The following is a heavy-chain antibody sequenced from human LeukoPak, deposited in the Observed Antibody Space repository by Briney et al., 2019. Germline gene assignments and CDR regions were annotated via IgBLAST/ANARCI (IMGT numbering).Heavy chain of an antibody. D-gene: IGHD5-18*01. CDR3: SRMDTAMSLVY. J-gene: IGHJ4*02. CDR1: GFTFSRYE. V-gene: IGHV3-48*03. CDR2: IGSGGFTI. Sequence: GGSLRLSCAGSGFTFSRYEMNWVRQAPGKGLEWVSYIGSGGFTIYYADSVKGRFTISRDNAQNSLYLHMNSLRAEDTAVYYCSRMDTAMSLVYWGRGTLVTVSS.